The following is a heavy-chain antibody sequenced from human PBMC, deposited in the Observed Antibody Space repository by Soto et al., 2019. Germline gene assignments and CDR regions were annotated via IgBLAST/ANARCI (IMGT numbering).Heavy chain of an antibody. CDR1: GFTFSSYT. Sequence: EVQLLESGGGLVQPGGSLRLSCAASGFTFSSYTMSWVRQAPGKGLEWVSAISGSGGSTYYADSVKGRFTISRDNSKNTLYLQMNSLRAEDTAVYYCAKDRTIFGVPNHGFDPWGQGTLVTVSS. V-gene: IGHV3-23*01. J-gene: IGHJ5*02. CDR3: AKDRTIFGVPNHGFDP. D-gene: IGHD3-3*01. CDR2: ISGSGGST.